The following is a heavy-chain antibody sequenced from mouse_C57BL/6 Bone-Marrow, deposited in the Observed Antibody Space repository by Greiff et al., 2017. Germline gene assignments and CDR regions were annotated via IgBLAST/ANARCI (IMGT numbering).Heavy chain of an antibody. CDR3: ARGSYDYDVDY. V-gene: IGHV1-55*01. D-gene: IGHD2-4*01. CDR1: GYTFTSYW. Sequence: VQLQQPGAELVKPGASVKLSCKASGYTFTSYWITWVKQRPGQGLEWIGDIYPGSGSTNYNEKFKSKATLTVDTSSSTAYMQLSSLTSEDSAVYYCARGSYDYDVDYWGQGTTLTVSA. CDR2: IYPGSGST. J-gene: IGHJ2*01.